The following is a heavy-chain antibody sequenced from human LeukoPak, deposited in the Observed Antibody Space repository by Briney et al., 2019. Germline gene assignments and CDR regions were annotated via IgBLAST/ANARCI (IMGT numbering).Heavy chain of an antibody. J-gene: IGHJ4*02. CDR1: GYTFTSYG. Sequence: ASVKVSCKASGYTFTSYGISWVRQAPGQGLEWMGWISAYNGNTSYAQKLQGRVTMTTDTSTSTAYMELRSLRSDDTAVYYCATGIAVAGRVQRDYFDYWGQGTLVTVSS. D-gene: IGHD6-19*01. V-gene: IGHV1-18*01. CDR2: ISAYNGNT. CDR3: ATGIAVAGRVQRDYFDY.